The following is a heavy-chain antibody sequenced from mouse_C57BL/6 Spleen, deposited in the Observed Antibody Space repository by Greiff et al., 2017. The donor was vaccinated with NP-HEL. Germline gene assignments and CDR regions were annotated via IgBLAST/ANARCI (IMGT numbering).Heavy chain of an antibody. V-gene: IGHV1-18*01. Sequence: VQLKQSGPELVKPGASVKIPCKASGYTFTDYNMDWVKQSHGKSLEWIGDINPNNGGTIYNQKFKGKATLTVDKSSSTAYMELRSLTSEDTAVYYCARFNYYGSSWYFDVWGTGTTVTVSS. CDR2: INPNNGGT. D-gene: IGHD1-1*01. CDR3: ARFNYYGSSWYFDV. CDR1: GYTFTDYN. J-gene: IGHJ1*03.